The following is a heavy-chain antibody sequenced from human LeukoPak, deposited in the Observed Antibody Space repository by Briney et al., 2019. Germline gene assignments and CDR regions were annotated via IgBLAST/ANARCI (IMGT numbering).Heavy chain of an antibody. CDR2: INPDGSRT. Sequence: GGSLRLSCATFGFTFSSYGMTWVRQAPGKGLVWVSRINPDGSRTDYADSVAGRFTISRDNAKNTLYLQMNSLRVEDTAVYYCSWDHTGKEDIWGQGTMVTVSS. D-gene: IGHD1-26*01. CDR1: GFTFSSYG. CDR3: SWDHTGKEDI. V-gene: IGHV3-74*01. J-gene: IGHJ3*02.